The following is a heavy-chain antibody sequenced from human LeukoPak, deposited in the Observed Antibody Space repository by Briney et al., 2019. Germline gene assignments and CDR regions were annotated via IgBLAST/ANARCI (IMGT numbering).Heavy chain of an antibody. V-gene: IGHV3-23*01. J-gene: IGHJ4*02. Sequence: GGSLRLSCAVSGFTFSNSAMSWVRQAPGRGLEWVSTISGGGGSTYYADSVKGRFTISRDNSNNTLYLQMNSLRAEDTAGYYCAKTYNFDYWGQGTLVTVSS. D-gene: IGHD2-2*02. CDR3: AKTYNFDY. CDR2: ISGGGGST. CDR1: GFTFSNSA.